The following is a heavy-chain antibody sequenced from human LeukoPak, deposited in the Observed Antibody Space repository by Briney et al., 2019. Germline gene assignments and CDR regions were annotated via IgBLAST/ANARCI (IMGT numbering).Heavy chain of an antibody. CDR3: ARVSYEPTHFDY. J-gene: IGHJ4*02. CDR1: GGSISSNY. D-gene: IGHD1-14*01. Sequence: SETLSLTCSVSGGSISSNYWSWIRQPPGKGLEWIGYIYYSGSTNYNPSLKSRVTISVDTSKNQFSLKLSSVTAADTAVYYCARVSYEPTHFDYWGQGTLVTVSS. CDR2: IYYSGST. V-gene: IGHV4-59*08.